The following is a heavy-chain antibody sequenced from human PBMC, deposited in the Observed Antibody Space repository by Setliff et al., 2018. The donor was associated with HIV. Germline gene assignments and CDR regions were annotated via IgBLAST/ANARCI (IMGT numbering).Heavy chain of an antibody. CDR1: GFTFSNYA. J-gene: IGHJ3*02. CDR2: VGAVGSPT. Sequence: GGSLRLSCAASGFTFSNYAMGWVRQGPGKGLEWVSTVGAVGSPTHYAESVRGRFTISKDNSKSTPSLQMNSLREEDTAVYFCAKVFAFGIDGFDIWDQGTMVTVSS. D-gene: IGHD3-10*01. V-gene: IGHV3-23*01. CDR3: AKVFAFGIDGFDI.